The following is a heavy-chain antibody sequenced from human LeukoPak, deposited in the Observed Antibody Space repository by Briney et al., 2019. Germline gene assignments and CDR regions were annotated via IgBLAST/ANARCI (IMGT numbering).Heavy chain of an antibody. J-gene: IGHJ3*02. V-gene: IGHV3-11*04. CDR3: ARDAGYYYDSSGYSPEAFDI. Sequence: GSLRLSCAASGFTFSDYYMSWIRQAPGKGLEWVSYISSSGSTIYYADSVKGRFTISRDNAKNSLYLQMNSLRAEDTAVYYCARDAGYYYDSSGYSPEAFDIWGQGTMVTVSS. CDR2: ISSSGSTI. D-gene: IGHD3-22*01. CDR1: GFTFSDYY.